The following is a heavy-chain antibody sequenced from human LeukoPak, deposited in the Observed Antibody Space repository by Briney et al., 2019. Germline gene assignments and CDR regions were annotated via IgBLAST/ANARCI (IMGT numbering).Heavy chain of an antibody. J-gene: IGHJ6*03. D-gene: IGHD6-25*01. CDR1: GFTFDDYA. V-gene: IGHV3-23*01. CDR3: AKVAATAFYYYYYMDV. CDR2: ISGSGGST. Sequence: PGGSLRLSCAASGFTFDDYAMHWVRQAPGKGLEWVSAISGSGGSTYYADSVKGRFTISRDNSKNTLYLQMNSLRAEDTAVYYCAKVAATAFYYYYYMDVWGKGTTVTVSS.